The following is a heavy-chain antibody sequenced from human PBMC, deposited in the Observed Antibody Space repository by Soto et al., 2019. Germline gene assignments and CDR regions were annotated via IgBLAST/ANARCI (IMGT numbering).Heavy chain of an antibody. J-gene: IGHJ4*02. V-gene: IGHV4-59*01. CDR1: GGSISSYY. CDR3: ARAHIVATIYYFDY. D-gene: IGHD5-12*01. Sequence: QVQLQESGPGLVKPSETLSLTCTVSGGSISSYYWSWIRQPPGKGLEWIGYIYYSGSTNYNPSLKIRVTISVDTSKNQFSLKLSSVTAADTAVYYCARAHIVATIYYFDYWGQGTLVTVSS. CDR2: IYYSGST.